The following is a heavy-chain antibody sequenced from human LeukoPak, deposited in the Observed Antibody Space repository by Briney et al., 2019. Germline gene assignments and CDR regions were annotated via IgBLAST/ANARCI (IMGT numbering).Heavy chain of an antibody. CDR2: ISSSSSYI. Sequence: GGSLRLSCSASGFTFSSYSMNWVRQAPGKGLEWVSSISSSSSYIYYADSVKGRFTISRDNAKNSLYLQMNSRRAEDTAVYYCARESERWLANWGQGTLVTVSS. CDR3: ARESERWLAN. D-gene: IGHD5-24*01. V-gene: IGHV3-21*01. J-gene: IGHJ4*02. CDR1: GFTFSSYS.